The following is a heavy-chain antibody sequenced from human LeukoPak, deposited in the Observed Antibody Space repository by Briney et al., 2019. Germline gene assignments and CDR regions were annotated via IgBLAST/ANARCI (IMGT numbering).Heavy chain of an antibody. V-gene: IGHV3-23*01. CDR2: ISGTGGST. D-gene: IGHD3-22*01. J-gene: IGHJ6*02. Sequence: GGSLRLSCAASGFTFSSYAMSWVRQAPGKGLEWVSTISGTGGSTYYADSVKGRFTISRDNSRNTVFLQMDSLRAEDTAVYYCAKDPYYYDSSGYGYGMDVWGQGTTVTVSS. CDR1: GFTFSSYA. CDR3: AKDPYYYDSSGYGYGMDV.